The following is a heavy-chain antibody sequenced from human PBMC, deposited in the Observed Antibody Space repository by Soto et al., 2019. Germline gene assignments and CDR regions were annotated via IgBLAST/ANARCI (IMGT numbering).Heavy chain of an antibody. V-gene: IGHV3-33*01. CDR1: GFTFSSYG. Sequence: QVQLVESGGGVVQPGRSLRLSCAASGFTFSSYGMHWVRQAPGKGLEWVAVIWYDGSNKYYADSLKGRFTISRDNSKNTLYLQMNSLRAEDTAVYYCARTGPATYYYGSGHFDYWGQGTLVTVSS. J-gene: IGHJ4*02. D-gene: IGHD3-10*01. CDR3: ARTGPATYYYGSGHFDY. CDR2: IWYDGSNK.